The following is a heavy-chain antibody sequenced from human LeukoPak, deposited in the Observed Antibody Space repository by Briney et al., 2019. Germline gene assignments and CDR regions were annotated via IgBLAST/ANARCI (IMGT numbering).Heavy chain of an antibody. CDR1: GFTFDDYG. CDR3: AIRVGYQLLYANAFDI. CDR2: INWNGGST. V-gene: IGHV3-20*01. D-gene: IGHD2-2*02. Sequence: PGGSLRLSCAASGFTFDDYGMSWVRQAPGKGLEWVSGINWNGGSTGYADSVKGRFTISRDNAKNSLYLQMNSLRAEDTALYHCAIRVGYQLLYANAFDIWGQGTMVTVSS. J-gene: IGHJ3*02.